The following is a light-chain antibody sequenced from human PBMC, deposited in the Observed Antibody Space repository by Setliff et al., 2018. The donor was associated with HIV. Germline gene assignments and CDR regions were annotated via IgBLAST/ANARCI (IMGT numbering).Light chain of an antibody. Sequence: QSALTQPASVSGSPGQSITISCTGTSSDIGGYNYVSWYQQHPGKAPKLVISEVSNRPSGLSNRFSGSKSGDTASLTISGLQTEDEADYYCSSHRDTNTLEVFGTGTKGTVL. V-gene: IGLV2-14*01. J-gene: IGLJ1*01. CDR3: SSHRDTNTLEV. CDR1: SSDIGGYNY. CDR2: EVS.